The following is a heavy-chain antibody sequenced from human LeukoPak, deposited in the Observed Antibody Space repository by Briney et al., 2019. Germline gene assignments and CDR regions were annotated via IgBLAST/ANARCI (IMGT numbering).Heavy chain of an antibody. CDR1: GYTFNDYH. J-gene: IGHJ4*02. Sequence: GATVKISCKASGYTFNDYHIHWVQQAPGKGLEWMGRVDLEDGDTIYAEKFQGRVTITADTSTDTAYMDLSSLRSFDTAVYYCARGSRSFDWLRSYFDFWGQGTLVSVS. CDR3: ARGSRSFDWLRSYFDF. V-gene: IGHV1-69-2*01. CDR2: VDLEDGDT. D-gene: IGHD3-9*01.